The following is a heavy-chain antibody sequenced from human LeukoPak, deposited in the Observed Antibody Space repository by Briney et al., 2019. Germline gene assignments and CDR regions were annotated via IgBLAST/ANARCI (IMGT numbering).Heavy chain of an antibody. J-gene: IGHJ5*02. CDR3: ARERGVEMATTPSYNWFDP. CDR1: GFTFSSYN. V-gene: IGHV3-48*01. CDR2: ISSSSSTI. D-gene: IGHD5-24*01. Sequence: PAGSLRLSCAASGFTFSSYNMNWVRQAPGKGLEWVSYISSSSSTIYYADSVKGRFTISRDNAKNSLYLQMNSLRAEDTAVYYCARERGVEMATTPSYNWFDPWGQGTLVTVSS.